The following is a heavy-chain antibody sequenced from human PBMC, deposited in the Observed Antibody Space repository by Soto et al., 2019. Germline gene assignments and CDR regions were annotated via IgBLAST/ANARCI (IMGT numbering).Heavy chain of an antibody. CDR2: IIPIFGTA. CDR1: GGAFSSYA. Sequence: QVQLVQSGAEVKKPGSSVKVSCKASGGAFSSYAISWVRQAPGQGLELMGGIIPIFGTANYAQKFQGRVTITADDSTRPAYMEMGSLRSEDTAVYYCATLSFGDCYSRVCAFAIWGRGTMVTVSS. CDR3: ATLSFGDCYSRVCAFAI. D-gene: IGHD2-21*02. V-gene: IGHV1-69*01. J-gene: IGHJ3*02.